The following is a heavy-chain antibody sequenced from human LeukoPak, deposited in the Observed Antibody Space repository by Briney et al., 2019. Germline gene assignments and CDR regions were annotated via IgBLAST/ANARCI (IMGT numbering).Heavy chain of an antibody. CDR2: ISRSSSNI. CDR3: VRDVGGDYVPQRFET. D-gene: IGHD3-10*02. CDR1: GFKFSDDY. V-gene: IGHV3-11*01. Sequence: GGSLRLSRAASGFKFSDDYMSWIRQPPGKGLEWIAYISRSSSNIWSAASVRGRFSISRDNAKNSLFLQMDSLRVEDTAVYYCVRDVGGDYVPQRFETWGHGTLVIVSS. J-gene: IGHJ5*01.